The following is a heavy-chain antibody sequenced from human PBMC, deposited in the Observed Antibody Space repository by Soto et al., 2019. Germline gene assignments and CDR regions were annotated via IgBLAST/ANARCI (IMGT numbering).Heavy chain of an antibody. J-gene: IGHJ6*02. CDR2: IDSYGSST. CDR3: ASPVVPAAMGGPYFSGIDV. CDR1: GFTFSRHW. Sequence: EVQLVESGGGLVQPGGSLRLACAASGFTFSRHWMHWVRQAPGKGLVWVSRIDSYGSSTHYADSVKGRFTISRDNAENTLYLQMNSLRDEDTAVYYCASPVVPAAMGGPYFSGIDVWGQGATVTVSS. D-gene: IGHD2-2*01. V-gene: IGHV3-74*01.